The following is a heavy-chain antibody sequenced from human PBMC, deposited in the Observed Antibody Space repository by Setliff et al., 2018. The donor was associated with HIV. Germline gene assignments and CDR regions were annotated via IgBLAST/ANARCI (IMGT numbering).Heavy chain of an antibody. D-gene: IGHD6-13*01. CDR1: GFTPAFPFNSYW. V-gene: IGHV3-7*03. Sequence: GGSLRLSCVGSGFTPAFPFNSYWMSWVRQAPGKGLEWVANIKQDGSEKYYVDSVKGRFTISRDNSKNTIFLQMNGLRGDDTAIYYCVRDTEVSSSWSFDYWGQGTLVTVSS. CDR2: IKQDGSEK. CDR3: VRDTEVSSSWSFDY. J-gene: IGHJ4*02.